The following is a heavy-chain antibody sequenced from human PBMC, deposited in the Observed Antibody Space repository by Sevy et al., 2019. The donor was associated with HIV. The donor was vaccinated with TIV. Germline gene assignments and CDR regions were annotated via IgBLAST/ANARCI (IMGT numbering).Heavy chain of an antibody. J-gene: IGHJ4*02. CDR1: GLTFSKYA. CDR3: ATDSFGVIITDYFDY. Sequence: GGSLRLSCAASGLTFSKYAMYWLRQAPGKGLEWMAVISYDGSNKQYADSVEGRFTISRDNSKNTLYLQMNSLRAEDTAVYYCATDSFGVIITDYFDYWGQRTLVTVSS. CDR2: ISYDGSNK. V-gene: IGHV3-30*04. D-gene: IGHD3-3*01.